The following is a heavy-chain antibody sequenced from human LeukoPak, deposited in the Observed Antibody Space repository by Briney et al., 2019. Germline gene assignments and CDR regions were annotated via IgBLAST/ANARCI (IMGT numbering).Heavy chain of an antibody. D-gene: IGHD3-9*01. J-gene: IGHJ6*02. Sequence: SVKVSCKASGGTFSSYAIIWVRQAPGQGLEWMGRIIPILGIANYAQKFQGRVTITADKSTSTAYMELSSLRSEDTAVYYCAGTYYDILTGYYYYGMDVWGQGNTVTVSS. CDR2: IIPILGIA. CDR1: GGTFSSYA. V-gene: IGHV1-69*04. CDR3: AGTYYDILTGYYYYGMDV.